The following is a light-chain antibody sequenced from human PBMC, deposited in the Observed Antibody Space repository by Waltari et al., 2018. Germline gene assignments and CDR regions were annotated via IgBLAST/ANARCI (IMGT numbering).Light chain of an antibody. V-gene: IGLV2-11*01. CDR2: DVH. J-gene: IGLJ2*01. Sequence: QSALTQPRSVSGSPGRSVTISCTGTSSDVGGYNYVSWYQQHPYKAPKLMIYDVHKRPAWVPDRFPGSKSGNTASLTISGRQAEDEADYYCCSYAGTYTSYMFFGGGTKLTVL. CDR3: CSYAGTYTSYMF. CDR1: SSDVGGYNY.